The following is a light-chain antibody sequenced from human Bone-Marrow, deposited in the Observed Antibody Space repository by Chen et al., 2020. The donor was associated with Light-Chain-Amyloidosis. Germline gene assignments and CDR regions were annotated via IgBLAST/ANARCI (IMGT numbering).Light chain of an antibody. CDR3: QVWNRSSDRPV. J-gene: IGLJ3*02. CDR1: NIGSTS. CDR2: DDS. Sequence: SYVLTQPSSVSVPPGQTATIACGRNNIGSTSVHWYQQTPGQAPLLFVYDDSDRPSGLPERLSGSNSGNTATLTISRVEAGDEADYYCQVWNRSSDRPVFGGGTKLTVL. V-gene: IGLV3-21*02.